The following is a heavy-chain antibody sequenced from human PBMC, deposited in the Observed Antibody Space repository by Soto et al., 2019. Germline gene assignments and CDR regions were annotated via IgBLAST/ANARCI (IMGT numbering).Heavy chain of an antibody. CDR2: ISWNSGSI. CDR3: AKDIATDYYDSSGCDY. V-gene: IGHV3-9*01. D-gene: IGHD3-22*01. J-gene: IGHJ4*02. Sequence: SLRLSCAASGFTFDDYAMHWARQAPGKGLEWVSGISWNSGSIGYADSVKGRFTISRDNAKNSLYLQMNSLRAEDTALYYCAKDIATDYYDSSGCDYWGQGTLVTVPS. CDR1: GFTFDDYA.